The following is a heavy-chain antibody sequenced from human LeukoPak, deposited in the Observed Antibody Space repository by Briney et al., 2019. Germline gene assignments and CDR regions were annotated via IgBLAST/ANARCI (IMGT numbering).Heavy chain of an antibody. J-gene: IGHJ3*02. CDR3: ARMGVLSRFAFDI. D-gene: IGHD2-8*01. Sequence: GGSLRLSCAASGFTFSSDAMRWVRQAPGKGLEWVSAISGSGGSTYYADSVKGRFTISRDNSKNTLYLQMNSLRAEDTAVYYCARMGVLSRFAFDIWGQGTMVTVSS. V-gene: IGHV3-23*01. CDR1: GFTFSSDA. CDR2: ISGSGGST.